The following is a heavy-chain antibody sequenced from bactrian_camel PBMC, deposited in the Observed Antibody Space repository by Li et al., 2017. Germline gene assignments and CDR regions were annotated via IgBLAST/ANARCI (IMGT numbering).Heavy chain of an antibody. Sequence: HVQLVESGGGLVQPGGSLTLSCTAYTTQYSGYCLGWFRQFPGKAREPVAAIDREGTTTYSDSVKGRFTISKDNAKNTLYLQMNSLKPEDTAMYYCAARPSIWGPVVCGTRPTEYNYWGQGTQVTVSS. CDR2: IDREGTT. CDR1: TTQYSGYC. CDR3: AARPSIWGPVVCGTRPTEYNY. V-gene: IGHV3S53*01. D-gene: IGHD6*01. J-gene: IGHJ4*01.